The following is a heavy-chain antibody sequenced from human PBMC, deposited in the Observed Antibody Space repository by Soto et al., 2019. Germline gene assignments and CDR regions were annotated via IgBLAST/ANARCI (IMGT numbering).Heavy chain of an antibody. CDR2: INPNSGGT. V-gene: IGHV1-2*02. J-gene: IGHJ6*02. CDR3: ARERGGGYSYGKYYYYGMDV. CDR1: GYTFTGYY. Sequence: VASVKVSCKASGYTFTGYYMHWVRQAPGQGLEWMGWINPNSGGTNYAQKFQGRVTMTRDTSISAAYMELSRLRSDDTAVYYCARERGGGYSYGKYYYYGMDVWGQGTTVTVSS. D-gene: IGHD5-18*01.